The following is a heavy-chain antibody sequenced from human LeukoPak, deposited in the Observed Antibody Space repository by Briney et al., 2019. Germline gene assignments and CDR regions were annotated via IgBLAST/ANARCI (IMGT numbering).Heavy chain of an antibody. D-gene: IGHD3-22*01. Sequence: SQTLSLTCTVSGGSISSGGYYWSWIRQPAGKGLEWIGRIYTSGSTNYNPPHKSRVTISVDTSKNQFSLKLSSVTAADTAVYYCARDVGRPYYYDSSDWGQGTLVTVSS. CDR2: IYTSGST. CDR3: ARDVGRPYYYDSSD. V-gene: IGHV4-61*02. J-gene: IGHJ4*02. CDR1: GGSISSGGYY.